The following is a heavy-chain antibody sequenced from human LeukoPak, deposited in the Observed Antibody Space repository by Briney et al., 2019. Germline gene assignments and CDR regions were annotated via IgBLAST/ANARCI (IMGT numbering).Heavy chain of an antibody. CDR1: GYSISSGYY. V-gene: IGHV4-38-2*01. CDR2: IYHSGST. CDR3: ARLGGLRAFDI. D-gene: IGHD5-12*01. Sequence: SETLSLTCAVSGYSISSGYYWGWIRQPPGKGLEWIGSIYHSGSTYYNPSLKSRVTISVDTSKNQFSLMLSSVTAADTAVYYCARLGGLRAFDIWGQGTMVTVSS. J-gene: IGHJ3*02.